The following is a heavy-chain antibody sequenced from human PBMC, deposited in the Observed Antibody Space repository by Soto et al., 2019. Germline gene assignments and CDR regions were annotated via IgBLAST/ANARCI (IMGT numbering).Heavy chain of an antibody. Sequence: QVYLVQSGAEVKKPGSSVKISCKASGGIFSSNTINWVRQAAGQGLEWMGGIIPLIGTANYAEKFQGRVTITADKSTKTEYMELTSLRSEDTAVYYCARKAACGGDCYAFDSWGQGTLVTVSS. CDR3: ARKAACGGDCYAFDS. CDR2: IIPLIGTA. D-gene: IGHD2-21*02. J-gene: IGHJ4*02. V-gene: IGHV1-69*06. CDR1: GGIFSSNT.